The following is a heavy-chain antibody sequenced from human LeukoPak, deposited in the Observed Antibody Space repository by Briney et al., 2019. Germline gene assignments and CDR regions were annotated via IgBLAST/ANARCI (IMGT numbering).Heavy chain of an antibody. D-gene: IGHD3-10*01. CDR3: VSRRGGGLWFAL. CDR2: IYPGDSDT. CDR1: GYIFTTFW. Sequence: GESLKISCKGFGYIFTTFWIGWVGQMPGKGLEWMGIIYPGDSDTRYSPSFQGQVTISADRSINTAYLQWSSLKASDTAMYYCVSRRGGGLWFALWGQGTLVTVSS. J-gene: IGHJ5*02. V-gene: IGHV5-51*01.